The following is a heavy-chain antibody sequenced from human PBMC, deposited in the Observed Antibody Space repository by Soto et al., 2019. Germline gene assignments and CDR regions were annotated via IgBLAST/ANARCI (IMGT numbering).Heavy chain of an antibody. D-gene: IGHD1-1*01. Sequence: QVQMVESGGALVKPGGSLRLSCAASGFTFSDYYISWVRQAPGRGLEWLSYISQTGAYTNYVDSVGGRFTISRDNAKNSLYLQMNSLRAEDTAVYYCTSAERGKTGVRVWGQGTLVTVSS. CDR1: GFTFSDYY. J-gene: IGHJ4*02. V-gene: IGHV3-11*06. CDR3: TSAERGKTGVRV. CDR2: ISQTGAYT.